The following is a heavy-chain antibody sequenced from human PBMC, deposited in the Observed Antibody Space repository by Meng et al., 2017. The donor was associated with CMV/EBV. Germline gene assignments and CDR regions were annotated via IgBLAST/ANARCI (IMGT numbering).Heavy chain of an antibody. CDR3: AKVSRESCYYCGMDV. D-gene: IGHD2-2*01. V-gene: IGHV3-30*02. Sequence: GESLKISCAASGFTFSRYDMHWVRQAPGKGLEWVAFLGYDGSIKYYAESVRGRFTISRDNSKNTLSLQMNSLRAEDTAVYYCAKVSRESCYYCGMDVWGQGTTVTVSS. CDR2: LGYDGSIK. CDR1: GFTFSRYD. J-gene: IGHJ6*02.